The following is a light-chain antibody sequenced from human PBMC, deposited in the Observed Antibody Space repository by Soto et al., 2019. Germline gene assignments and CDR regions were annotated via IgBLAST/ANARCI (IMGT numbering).Light chain of an antibody. V-gene: IGKV3-15*01. J-gene: IGKJ4*01. CDR3: QQYNNLPLT. CDR2: GAS. Sequence: EILVTKSPFTLSVSPGERVTLSCRASQSVSSNLAWYQHKPGQAPTLLIYGASTRATGIPARFSGSGSGTEFTLTICRLQSEDFAVYYCQQYNNLPLTFGGGTKVDIK. CDR1: QSVSSN.